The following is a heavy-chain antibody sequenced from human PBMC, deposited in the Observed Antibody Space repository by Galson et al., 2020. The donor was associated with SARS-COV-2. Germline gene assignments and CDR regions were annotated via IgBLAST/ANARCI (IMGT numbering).Heavy chain of an antibody. V-gene: IGHV3-53*01. Sequence: GGSLRLSCAASGFTVSRNYMYWVRQAPGKGLEWVSVIYSGGSTTYADSVRGRFTISRDNSKNTIYLQMNSLTAEDTAMYYCARGFGLGNLVSPHSFDDSRPVSPVIASS. CDR2: IYSGGST. D-gene: IGHD3-10*01. CDR1: GFTVSRNY. CDR3: ARGFGLGNLVSPHSFDD. J-gene: IGHJ4*01.